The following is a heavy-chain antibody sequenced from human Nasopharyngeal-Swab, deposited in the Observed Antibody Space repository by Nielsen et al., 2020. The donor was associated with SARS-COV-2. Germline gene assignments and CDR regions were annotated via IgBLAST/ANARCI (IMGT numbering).Heavy chain of an antibody. Sequence: ASVKVSCKVSGYTLTELSMHWVRQAPGKGLEWMGGFCPEDGETIYAQKFQGRVTMTEDTSTDTAYMVLSSLRSEDTAVYYCATAARYCSSTSCYTFSYWGQGTLVTVSA. CDR1: GYTLTELS. CDR3: ATAARYCSSTSCYTFSY. D-gene: IGHD2-2*02. V-gene: IGHV1-24*01. CDR2: FCPEDGET. J-gene: IGHJ4*02.